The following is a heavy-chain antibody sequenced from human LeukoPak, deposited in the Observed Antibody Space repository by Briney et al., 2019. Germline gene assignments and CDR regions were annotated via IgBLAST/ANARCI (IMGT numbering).Heavy chain of an antibody. J-gene: IGHJ4*02. CDR3: ATAMRGWYYFDY. D-gene: IGHD6-19*01. CDR1: GYTLTELS. Sequence: ASVKVSCKVSGYTLTELSMHWVRQAPGKGLEWMGGFDPEDGETIYAQKFQGRVTTTEDTSTDTAYMELSSLRSEDTAVYYCATAMRGWYYFDYWGQGTLVTVSS. CDR2: FDPEDGET. V-gene: IGHV1-24*01.